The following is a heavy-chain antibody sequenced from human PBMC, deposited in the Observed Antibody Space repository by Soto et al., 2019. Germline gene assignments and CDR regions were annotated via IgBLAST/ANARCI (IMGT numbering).Heavy chain of an antibody. CDR2: IYYSGST. CDR3: ARGGCSGGSCYFDYYYYYGMDV. D-gene: IGHD2-15*01. J-gene: IGHJ6*02. V-gene: IGHV4-30-4*01. Sequence: QVQLQESGPGLVKPSQTLSLTCTVSGGSISSGDYYWSWIRQPPGKGLEWIGYIYYSGSTYYNPSLKSRVTISVDTSKNQFSLKLSSVTAADTAVYYCARGGCSGGSCYFDYYYYYGMDVWGQGTTVTVSS. CDR1: GGSISSGDYY.